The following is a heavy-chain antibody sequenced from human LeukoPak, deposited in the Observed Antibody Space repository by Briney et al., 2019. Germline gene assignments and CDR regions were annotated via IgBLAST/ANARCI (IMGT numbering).Heavy chain of an antibody. D-gene: IGHD3-22*01. J-gene: IGHJ4*02. V-gene: IGHV4-39*01. CDR2: IYYSGST. Sequence: SGTLSLTCTVSGGSISSSSYYWGWIRQPPGKGLEWIGSIYYSGSTYYNPSLKSRVTISVDTSKNQFSLKLSSVTAADTAVYYCARPISSGYLPFDYWGQGTPVTVSS. CDR1: GGSISSSSYY. CDR3: ARPISSGYLPFDY.